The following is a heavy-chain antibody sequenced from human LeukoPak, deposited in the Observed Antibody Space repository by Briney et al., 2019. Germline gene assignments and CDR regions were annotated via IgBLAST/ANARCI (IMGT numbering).Heavy chain of an antibody. CDR1: GYSFTSYW. D-gene: IGHD3-10*01. J-gene: IGHJ4*02. CDR3: ARLHRADGSGSHFDY. V-gene: IGHV5-51*01. CDR2: IYPGDSDT. Sequence: GESLKISCSASGYSFTSYWIGWVRQMPGKGLEWMGIIYPGDSDTRYSPSFQGQVTISADKSISTAYLQWSSLKASDTAMYYCARLHRADGSGSHFDYWGQGTLVTVSS.